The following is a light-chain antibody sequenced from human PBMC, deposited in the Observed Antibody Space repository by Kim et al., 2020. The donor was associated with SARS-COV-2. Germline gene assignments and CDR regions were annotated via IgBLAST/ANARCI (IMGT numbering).Light chain of an antibody. J-gene: IGKJ5*01. Sequence: ALVEDRFTISCRASQGIGQKLAWFQHKPGKAPKLLIFGAYTLQSGVPSKFSGSGSGTDFSLSITSLQPEDSATYYCQHYYTYPITFGQGTRLEIK. CDR3: QHYYTYPIT. CDR2: GAY. CDR1: QGIGQK. V-gene: IGKV1-16*02.